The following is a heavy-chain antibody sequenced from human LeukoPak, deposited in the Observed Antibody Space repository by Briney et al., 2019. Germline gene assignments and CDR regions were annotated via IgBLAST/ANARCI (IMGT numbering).Heavy chain of an antibody. J-gene: IGHJ4*02. Sequence: PGASVKVSCKASGSTFTSYDINWVRQATGQGLEWMGWMNPNSGNTGYAQKFQDRVTMTRNTSISTAYMELSSLRSEDTAVYYCARGRRDSRQFDYWGQGTLVTVSS. CDR3: ARGRRDSRQFDY. CDR1: GSTFTSYD. CDR2: MNPNSGNT. V-gene: IGHV1-8*01. D-gene: IGHD3-10*01.